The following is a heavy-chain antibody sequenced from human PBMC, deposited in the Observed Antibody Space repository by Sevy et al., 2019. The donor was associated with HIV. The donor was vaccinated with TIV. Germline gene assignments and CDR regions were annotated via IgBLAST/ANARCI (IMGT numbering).Heavy chain of an antibody. J-gene: IGHJ4*02. V-gene: IGHV3-7*01. CDR3: ARRYFDV. CDR1: GFTFHTYW. Sequence: GGSLRLSCAASGFTFHTYWMQWVRQAPGKGLEWVANIRQDGNEIYYADSVKGRFTISRDNAMQSLYLEMNNLRVEDSCSSYCARRYFDVWGQGTLVTVSS. CDR2: IRQDGNEI.